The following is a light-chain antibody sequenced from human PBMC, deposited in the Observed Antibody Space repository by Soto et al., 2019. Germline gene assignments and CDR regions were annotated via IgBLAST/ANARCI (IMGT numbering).Light chain of an antibody. Sequence: EIVMTQSPATLSVSPGERATLSCRASQSVSSNLAWYRRKPDQAPRLLIYGASTRATGIPDRFSGSGSGTEFTLTISSLQSEDFAVYYCQQYNNWPWTSGQGTKVDIK. CDR3: QQYNNWPWT. CDR1: QSVSSN. V-gene: IGKV3-15*01. CDR2: GAS. J-gene: IGKJ1*01.